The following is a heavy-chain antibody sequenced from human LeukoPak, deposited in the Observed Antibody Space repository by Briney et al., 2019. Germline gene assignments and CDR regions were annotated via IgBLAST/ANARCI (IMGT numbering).Heavy chain of an antibody. Sequence: PSETLSLTCAVYGGSFSGYYWSWIRQPPGKGLEWIGEINHSGSTNYNPSLKSRVTISVDTSKNQFSLKLSSVTAADTAVYYCARALSSGGALFDYWGQGTLVTVSS. J-gene: IGHJ4*02. V-gene: IGHV4-34*09. CDR1: GGSFSGYY. CDR2: INHSGST. D-gene: IGHD6-25*01. CDR3: ARALSSGGALFDY.